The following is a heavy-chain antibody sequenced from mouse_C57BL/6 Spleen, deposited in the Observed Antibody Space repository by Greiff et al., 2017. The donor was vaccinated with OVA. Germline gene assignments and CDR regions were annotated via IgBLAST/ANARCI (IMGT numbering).Heavy chain of an antibody. J-gene: IGHJ1*03. Sequence: VQLQQSGAELVRPGASVTLSCKASGYTFTDYEMHWVKQTPVHGLEWIGAIDPETGGTAYNQKFKGKAILTADKSSSTAYMELRSLTSEDSAVYYCTRVEGYYGSSYGYFDVWGTGTTVTVSS. CDR3: TRVEGYYGSSYGYFDV. CDR2: IDPETGGT. D-gene: IGHD1-1*01. V-gene: IGHV1-15*01. CDR1: GYTFTDYE.